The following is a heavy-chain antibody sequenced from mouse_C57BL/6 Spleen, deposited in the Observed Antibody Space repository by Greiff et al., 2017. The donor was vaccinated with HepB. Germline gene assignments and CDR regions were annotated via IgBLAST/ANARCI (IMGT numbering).Heavy chain of an antibody. CDR1: GYTFTSYW. D-gene: IGHD1-1*01. CDR2: IDPSDSYT. Sequence: QVQLKQPGAELVRPGTSVKLSCKASGYTFTSYWMHWVKQRPGQGLEWIGVIDPSDSYTNYNQKFKGKATLTVDTSSSTAYMQLSSLTSEDSAVYYCARRYYYGSSYVFDVWGTGTTVTVSS. V-gene: IGHV1-59*01. CDR3: ARRYYYGSSYVFDV. J-gene: IGHJ1*03.